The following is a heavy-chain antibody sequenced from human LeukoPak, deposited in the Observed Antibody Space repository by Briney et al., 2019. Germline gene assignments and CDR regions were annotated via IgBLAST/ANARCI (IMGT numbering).Heavy chain of an antibody. Sequence: GGSLRLSCAASGFTFSSYGMSWVRQAPGKGLEWVSAISGSGGSTYYADSVKGRFTISRDNSKNTLYLQMNSLRAEDTAVYYCARAGRYFDWLFGLDYWGQGTLVTVSS. D-gene: IGHD3-9*01. CDR2: ISGSGGST. J-gene: IGHJ4*02. V-gene: IGHV3-23*01. CDR3: ARAGRYFDWLFGLDY. CDR1: GFTFSSYG.